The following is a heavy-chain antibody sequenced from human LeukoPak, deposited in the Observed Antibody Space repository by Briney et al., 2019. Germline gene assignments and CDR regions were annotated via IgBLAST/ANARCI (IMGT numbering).Heavy chain of an antibody. CDR1: GGSISSYY. Sequence: PSETLSLTCTVSGGSISSYYWSWIRQPPGKGLEWIGYIYYSGSTNYNPSLKSRVTISVDTSKNQFSLKLSSVTAADTAVYYCAREARENSSSSDPYYLDVWGKGTTVTVSS. CDR3: AREARENSSSSDPYYLDV. J-gene: IGHJ6*03. V-gene: IGHV4-59*01. D-gene: IGHD6-6*01. CDR2: IYYSGST.